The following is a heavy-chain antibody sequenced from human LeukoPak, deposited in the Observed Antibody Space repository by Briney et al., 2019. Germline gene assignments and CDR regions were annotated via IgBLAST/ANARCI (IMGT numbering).Heavy chain of an antibody. J-gene: IGHJ5*02. CDR2: IWEDGSNI. CDR1: GFTFSIYG. Sequence: GGSLRLSCAASGFTFSIYGMHWVRQAPAKGLEWVAVIWEDGSNIKYADSVKGRFTISRDNAENSLYLQMNSLRAEDTALYYCAREASIRITMVRGVPNWFDPWGQGTLVTVSS. V-gene: IGHV3-33*01. CDR3: AREASIRITMVRGVPNWFDP. D-gene: IGHD3-10*01.